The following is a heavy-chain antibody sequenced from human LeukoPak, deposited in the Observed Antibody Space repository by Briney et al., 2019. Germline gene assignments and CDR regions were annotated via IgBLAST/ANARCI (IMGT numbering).Heavy chain of an antibody. CDR3: SRGTYGDGDY. Sequence: PGGSLRLSCGASGFTFSNYWMTWVRQAPGKGLEWVANINEDSIKKNYVDSVKGRFTIFRDNTDNSLYLQMNSLRAEDTAVYYCSRGTYGDGDYWGQGTLVTVAT. V-gene: IGHV3-7*01. CDR2: INEDSIKK. CDR1: GFTFSNYW. J-gene: IGHJ4*02. D-gene: IGHD2-8*01.